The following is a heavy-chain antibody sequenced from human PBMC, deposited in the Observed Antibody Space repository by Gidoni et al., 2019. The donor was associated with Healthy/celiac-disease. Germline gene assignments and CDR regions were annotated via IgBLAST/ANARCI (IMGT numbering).Heavy chain of an antibody. J-gene: IGHJ3*02. CDR3: ARASLLGYDSSGPNSGDAFDI. V-gene: IGHV4-61*02. CDR1: GGSISSGSYY. Sequence: QVQLQESGPGLVKPSQTLSLTCTVSGGSISSGSYYWSWIRQPAGKGLEWIGRIYTSGSTNYNPSLKSRVTISVDTSKNQFSLKLSSVTAADTAVYYCARASLLGYDSSGPNSGDAFDIWGQGTMVTVSS. CDR2: IYTSGST. D-gene: IGHD3-22*01.